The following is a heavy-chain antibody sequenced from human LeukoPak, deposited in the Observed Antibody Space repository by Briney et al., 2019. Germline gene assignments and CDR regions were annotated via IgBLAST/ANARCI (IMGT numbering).Heavy chain of an antibody. D-gene: IGHD1-1*01. Sequence: PGRSLRLSCAASGFAFSSYAMHWVRQAPGKGLEWVAAISYDGSNKYYADSVKGRFTISRDNSKNTLYLQMNSLRAEDTAVYYCARELERLFDYWGQGTLVTVSS. CDR2: ISYDGSNK. V-gene: IGHV3-30-3*01. CDR1: GFAFSSYA. J-gene: IGHJ4*02. CDR3: ARELERLFDY.